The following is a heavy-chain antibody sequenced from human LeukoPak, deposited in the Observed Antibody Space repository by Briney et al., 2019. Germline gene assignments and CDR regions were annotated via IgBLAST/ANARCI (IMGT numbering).Heavy chain of an antibody. D-gene: IGHD3-22*01. V-gene: IGHV3-30*18. CDR2: ISYDGNNE. CDR3: AKSYYYDRSGFSYSAVDDY. CDR1: GFTFRNYG. J-gene: IGHJ4*02. Sequence: PGGSLRLSCAASGFTFRNYGMQWVRQAPDKGLEWLAVISYDGNNEFYADSVKGRFTISRDNSKNTLYLQMNSLRTEDTAVYYCAKSYYYDRSGFSYSAVDDYWGQGTRVTVSS.